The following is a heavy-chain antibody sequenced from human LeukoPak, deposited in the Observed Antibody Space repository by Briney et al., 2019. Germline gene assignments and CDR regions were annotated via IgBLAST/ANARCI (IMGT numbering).Heavy chain of an antibody. CDR3: ARDTSITSAL. V-gene: IGHV1-69-2*01. D-gene: IGHD1-14*01. CDR2: IDPADGKT. J-gene: IGHJ4*02. CDR1: GYTFADYY. Sequence: ATVKISCTTSGYTFADYYIHWVQQAPGKGLQWMGRIDPADGKTKFSEKFQARVTITADTSTDTAYMELSSLRSDDTAVYYCARDTSITSALWGQGTLVTVSS.